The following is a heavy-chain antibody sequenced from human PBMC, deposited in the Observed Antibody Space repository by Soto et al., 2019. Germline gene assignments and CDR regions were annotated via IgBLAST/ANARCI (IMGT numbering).Heavy chain of an antibody. D-gene: IGHD2-2*01. CDR3: AKDREDIVVVTAGNELDY. CDR2: ISYDGSNK. V-gene: IGHV3-30*18. Sequence: SGGSLRLSCAASGFTFSSYGMHWVRQAPGKGLEWVAVISYDGSNKYYADSVKGRFTISRDNSKNTLYLQMNSLRAEDTAVYYCAKDREDIVVVTAGNELDYWGQGTLVTVSS. CDR1: GFTFSSYG. J-gene: IGHJ4*02.